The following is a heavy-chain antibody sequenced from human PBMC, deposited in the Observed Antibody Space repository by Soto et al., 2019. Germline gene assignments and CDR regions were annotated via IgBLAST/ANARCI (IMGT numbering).Heavy chain of an antibody. J-gene: IGHJ5*02. CDR2: ISVSSTYI. Sequence: EVQLVESGGGLVELGGSLRLSCAASGFTFTSYTMNWVRQAPGKGLEWVSSISVSSTYINYADSVKGRFTTSRDNAKKSLYLEMNSLRTKNTADYYCARAPYGDYGPMDLWGQGTLVTVSS. V-gene: IGHV3-21*01. D-gene: IGHD4-17*01. CDR1: GFTFTSYT. CDR3: ARAPYGDYGPMDL.